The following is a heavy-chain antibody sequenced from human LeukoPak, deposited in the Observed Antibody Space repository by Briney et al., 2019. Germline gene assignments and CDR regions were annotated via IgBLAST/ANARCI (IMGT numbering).Heavy chain of an antibody. Sequence: SETLSLTCAVSGGSISSVYWWTWVRQPPGKGLEWIGEIYHSGSTNYNPSLKSRVTISVDTSKNQFPLSLTSVTAADTAVYYCAREERRRYPQFLHYCGGHCYSGGFDVWGQGTMVTVSS. CDR3: AREERRRYPQFLHYCGGHCYSGGFDV. D-gene: IGHD2-21*02. J-gene: IGHJ3*01. CDR2: IYHSGST. CDR1: GGSISSVYW. V-gene: IGHV4-4*02.